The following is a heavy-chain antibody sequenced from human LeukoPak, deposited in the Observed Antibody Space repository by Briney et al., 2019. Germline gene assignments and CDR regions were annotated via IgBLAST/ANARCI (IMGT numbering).Heavy chain of an antibody. V-gene: IGHV1-46*01. Sequence: ASVKVSCKASGYTFTGYYMHWVRQAPGQGLEWMGIINPSGGSTSYAQKFQGRVTMTRDMSTSTVYMELSSLRSEDTAVYYCARGGDLYYDSSGYYDYWGQGTLVTVSS. J-gene: IGHJ4*02. CDR3: ARGGDLYYDSSGYYDY. D-gene: IGHD3-22*01. CDR1: GYTFTGYY. CDR2: INPSGGST.